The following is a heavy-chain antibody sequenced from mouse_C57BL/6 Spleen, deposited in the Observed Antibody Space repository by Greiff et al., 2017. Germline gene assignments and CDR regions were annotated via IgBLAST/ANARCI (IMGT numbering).Heavy chain of an antibody. CDR3: ARGVTPDY. D-gene: IGHD2-1*01. V-gene: IGHV5-9*01. CDR2: ISGGGGNT. J-gene: IGHJ2*01. Sequence: EVQLVESGGGLVKPGGSLKLSCAASGFTFSSYTMSWVRQTPEKRLEWVATISGGGGNTYYPASVTGRFTISRDNAKNTLYLQRSSPRAEDTALYYCARGVTPDYWGQGTTLTVSS. CDR1: GFTFSSYT.